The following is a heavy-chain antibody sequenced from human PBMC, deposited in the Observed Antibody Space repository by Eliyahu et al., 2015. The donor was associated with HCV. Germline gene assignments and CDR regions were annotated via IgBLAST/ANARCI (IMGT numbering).Heavy chain of an antibody. Sequence: EVQLVESGGGLVKPGGSLRLSCAVSGFTFSNAWXSWXRXAPGXGLGGVGHIKGRTDGGTTAYAAPVKGRFTISRDDSRNTVYLQMNRLKTEDTAVYYCPTQVAVAETTLRWGLPPPRGARAARRYFDFWGLGTLVTVSS. CDR3: PTQVAVAETTLRWGLPPPRGARAARRYFDF. J-gene: IGHJ4*02. D-gene: IGHD2-21*01. CDR2: IKGRTDGGTT. V-gene: IGHV3-15*01. CDR1: GFTFSNAW.